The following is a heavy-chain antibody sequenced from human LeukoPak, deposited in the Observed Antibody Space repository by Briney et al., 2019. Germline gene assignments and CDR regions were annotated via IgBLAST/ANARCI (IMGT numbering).Heavy chain of an antibody. V-gene: IGHV4-39*01. CDR2: IYYTGTT. CDR3: AQSLGSSNWIGNWFDP. J-gene: IGHJ5*02. Sequence: SETLSLTCTVSGGSISSSSHSWGWIPQPPGKGLEWTESIYYTGTTYYNPSLKSRVTISVDTSKNQFSLKLSSVTAADTAVYYCAQSLGSSNWIGNWFDPWGQGTLVTVSS. D-gene: IGHD6-13*01. CDR1: GGSISSSSHS.